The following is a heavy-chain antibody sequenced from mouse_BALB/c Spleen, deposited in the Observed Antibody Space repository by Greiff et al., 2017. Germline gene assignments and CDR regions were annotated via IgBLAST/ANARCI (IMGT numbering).Heavy chain of an antibody. D-gene: IGHD1-1*01. CDR3: TRNYGSSYRYFDV. Sequence: DVKLQESGGGLVQPGGSMKLSCVASGFTFSNYWMNWVRQSPEKGLEWVAEIRLKSNNYATHYAESVKGRFTISRDDSKSSVYLQMNNLRAEDTGIYDCTRNYGSSYRYFDVWGAGTTVTVSS. CDR1: GFTFSNYW. J-gene: IGHJ1*01. V-gene: IGHV6-6*02. CDR2: IRLKSNNYAT.